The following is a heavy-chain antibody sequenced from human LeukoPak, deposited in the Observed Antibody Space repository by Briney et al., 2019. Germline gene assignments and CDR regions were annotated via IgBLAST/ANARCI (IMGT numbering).Heavy chain of an antibody. V-gene: IGHV4-59*01. CDR3: ARSHSVWTSFDY. Sequence: SETLSLTCTVSGGSIISDSWTWIRQPPGKGLEWIGYIYYSGSTNYNPSLKSRVTISVDTSKNQFSLKLSSVTAADTAVYYCARSHSVWTSFDYWGQGTLVTVSS. CDR2: IYYSGST. CDR1: GGSIISDS. D-gene: IGHD3/OR15-3a*01. J-gene: IGHJ4*02.